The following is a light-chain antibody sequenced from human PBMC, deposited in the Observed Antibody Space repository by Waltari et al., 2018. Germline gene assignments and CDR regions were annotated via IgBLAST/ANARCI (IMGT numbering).Light chain of an antibody. CDR1: QSVRNF. V-gene: IGKV3-11*01. CDR2: DTP. J-gene: IGKJ4*01. Sequence: DTVLTQSPATLSLSPGERATLSCRASQSVRNFLAWYQQKPGQAPRLLIYDTPNRATGIPARFSGSGFGTDFTLTISSLEPEDFAVYYCQQRSNWPLTFGGGTKVEIK. CDR3: QQRSNWPLT.